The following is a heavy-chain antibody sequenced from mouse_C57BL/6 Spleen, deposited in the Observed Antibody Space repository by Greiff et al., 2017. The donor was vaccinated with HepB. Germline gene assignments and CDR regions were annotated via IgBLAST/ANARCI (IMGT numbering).Heavy chain of an antibody. CDR2: IYPSDSET. CDR1: GYTFTSYW. D-gene: IGHD2-2*01. J-gene: IGHJ2*01. CDR3: ARWRYGYYFDY. Sequence: QVHVKQPGAELVRPGSSVKLSCKASGYTFTSYWMDWVKQRPGQGLEWIGNIYPSDSETHYNQKFKDKATLTVDKSSSTAYMQLSSLTSEDSAVYYCARWRYGYYFDYWGQGTTLTVSS. V-gene: IGHV1-61*01.